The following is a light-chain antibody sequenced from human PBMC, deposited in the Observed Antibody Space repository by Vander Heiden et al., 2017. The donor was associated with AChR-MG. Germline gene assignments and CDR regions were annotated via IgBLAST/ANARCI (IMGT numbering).Light chain of an antibody. CDR1: KLGDKY. Sequence: YELTQPPPVSVSPGQTASITCSGDKLGDKYACWYQQKPGQSPVLVIYQDSKRPSGIPERFSGSNSGNTATLTISGTQAMDEADYYCQAWDSSVVFGGGTKLTVL. J-gene: IGLJ2*01. CDR2: QDS. V-gene: IGLV3-1*01. CDR3: QAWDSSVV.